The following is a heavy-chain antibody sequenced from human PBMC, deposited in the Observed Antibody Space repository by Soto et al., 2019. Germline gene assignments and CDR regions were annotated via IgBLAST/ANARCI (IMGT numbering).Heavy chain of an antibody. D-gene: IGHD5-18*01. J-gene: IGHJ6*03. CDR3: ARPPRVVTAV. CDR2: IYYSGST. CDR1: GGSISSGDYD. V-gene: IGHV4-30-4*01. Sequence: QVQLQESGPGLVKPSQTLSLTCTVSGGSISSGDYDWSWIRQPPGKGLEWIGYIYYSGSTYYNPSLKGRFTISVDPSKTHFSLRRRSVPAADTAVYYCARPPRVVTAVWGKGTTFTFSS.